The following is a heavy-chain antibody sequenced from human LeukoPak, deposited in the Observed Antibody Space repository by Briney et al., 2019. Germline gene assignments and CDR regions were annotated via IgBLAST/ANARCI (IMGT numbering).Heavy chain of an antibody. D-gene: IGHD4-17*01. V-gene: IGHV3-23*01. J-gene: IGHJ2*01. Sequence: GGSLRLSCAASGFKFSSYAMTWVRQAPGKGLEWVSAISGSGASTYYTDSVRGRFTISRDNSKNTLYLQMNSLRAEDTAVYYCAKVTTVTTPTYGYFDLGGRGALVTVSS. CDR1: GFKFSSYA. CDR2: ISGSGAST. CDR3: AKVTTVTTPTYGYFDL.